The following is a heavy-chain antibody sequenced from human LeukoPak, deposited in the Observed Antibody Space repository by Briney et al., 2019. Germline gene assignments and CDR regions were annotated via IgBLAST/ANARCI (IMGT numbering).Heavy chain of an antibody. CDR1: GFTVSDNY. CDR2: MYSRGDT. V-gene: IGHV3-53*01. D-gene: IGHD6-13*01. J-gene: IGHJ5*02. Sequence: GGSLRLSCAASGFTVSDNYMSWVRQAPGKGLEWVSVMYSRGDTYYANSVKGRFTFSRGISKNTLYLQMNGLRNEDTAMYYCARDAPQVPAAGVLASWGQGTLVIVSS. CDR3: ARDAPQVPAAGVLAS.